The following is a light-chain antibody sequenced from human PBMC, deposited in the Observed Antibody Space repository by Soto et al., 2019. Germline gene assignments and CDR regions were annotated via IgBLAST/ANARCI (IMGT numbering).Light chain of an antibody. CDR2: GAT. V-gene: IGKV3-15*01. J-gene: IGKJ1*01. CDR1: QSVSIL. CDR3: QQYNNWPRT. Sequence: ERVMPESPSTRSLSPGKRXAVYCRASQSVSILLAWYQQKPGQAPRLLIHGATTRATGIPARFSGSGSGTEFTLTISSLQSEDFAVFYCQQYNNWPRTFGQGTKVDI.